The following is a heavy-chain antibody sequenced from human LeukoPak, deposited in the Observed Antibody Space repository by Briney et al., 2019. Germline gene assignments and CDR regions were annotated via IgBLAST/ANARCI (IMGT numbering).Heavy chain of an antibody. V-gene: IGHV3-30-3*01. Sequence: PGGSLRLSCAASGFTFSSYAMHWVRQAPGKGLEWVAVISYDGSNKYYAGSVKGRFTISRDNSKNTLYLQMNSLRAEDTAVYYCSRYDSSGYYQTTDAFDIWGQGTMVTVSS. D-gene: IGHD3-22*01. CDR3: SRYDSSGYYQTTDAFDI. CDR2: ISYDGSNK. CDR1: GFTFSSYA. J-gene: IGHJ3*02.